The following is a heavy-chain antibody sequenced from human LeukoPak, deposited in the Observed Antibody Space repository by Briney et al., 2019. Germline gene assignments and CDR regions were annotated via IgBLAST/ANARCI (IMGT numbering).Heavy chain of an antibody. CDR1: GFTFSSYS. Sequence: GGSLRLSCAASGFTFSSYSMNWVRQAPGKGLEWVANIKQDGSEKYYVDSVKGRFTISRDNSKNSLYLQMNSLRAEDTAVYYCARGQEATYDCYYYMDVWGKGTTVTVSS. V-gene: IGHV3-7*01. CDR3: ARGQEATYDCYYYMDV. CDR2: IKQDGSEK. D-gene: IGHD5-12*01. J-gene: IGHJ6*03.